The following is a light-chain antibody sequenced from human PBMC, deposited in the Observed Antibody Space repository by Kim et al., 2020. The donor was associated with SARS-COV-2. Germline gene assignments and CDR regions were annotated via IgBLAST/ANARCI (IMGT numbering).Light chain of an antibody. CDR2: ATS. V-gene: IGKV3-20*01. CDR1: QRISSTS. J-gene: IGKJ4*01. CDR3: QHYGDSLFT. Sequence: PGERATLSCRARQRISSTSVSWYQQKPGQAPRLLLYATSDRATRIPDRFSGSGSGTDFTLTIARLEPEDFAVYYCQHYGDSLFTFGGGTKV.